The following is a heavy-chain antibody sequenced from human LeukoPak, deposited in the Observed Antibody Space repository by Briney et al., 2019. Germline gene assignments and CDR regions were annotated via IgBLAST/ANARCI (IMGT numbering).Heavy chain of an antibody. CDR1: RFTFSNYW. J-gene: IGHJ4*02. CDR2: IKQDGSEK. CDR3: AGDRQIAY. Sequence: PGGSLRLSCAASRFTFSNYWLTWVRQAPGQGLEWVANIKQDGSEKHYVDSVKGRFTISRDNAKNSLYLQMNSLRAEDTAVYYCAGDRQIAYWGQGTLVTVSS. V-gene: IGHV3-7*01.